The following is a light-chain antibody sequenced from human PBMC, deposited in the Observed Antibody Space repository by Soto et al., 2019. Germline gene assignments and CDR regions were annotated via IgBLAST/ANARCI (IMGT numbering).Light chain of an antibody. J-gene: IGLJ2*01. CDR3: AAWDDSLNGGV. Sequence: QSVLTQPPSASATPGQGVAISCSGSNSNIGSNAVNWYQQLPGTAPKRLISGNNQRPSGVPDRFSGSKSGTSAFLAISGLQSEDEADYYCAAWDDSLNGGVFGGGTKVTIL. V-gene: IGLV1-44*01. CDR2: GNN. CDR1: NSNIGSNA.